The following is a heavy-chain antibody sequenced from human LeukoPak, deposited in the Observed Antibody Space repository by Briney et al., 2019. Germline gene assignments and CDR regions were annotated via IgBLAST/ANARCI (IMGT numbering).Heavy chain of an antibody. D-gene: IGHD3-3*01. Sequence: SETLSLTCTVSGGSISSYYWSWIRQPPGKGLEWIGYIYYSGSTNYNPSLKSRATISVDTSKNQFSLKLSSVTAADTAVYYCARYYDFWKNYYYYMDVWGKGTTVTVSS. CDR1: GGSISSYY. V-gene: IGHV4-59*01. CDR3: ARYYDFWKNYYYYMDV. J-gene: IGHJ6*03. CDR2: IYYSGST.